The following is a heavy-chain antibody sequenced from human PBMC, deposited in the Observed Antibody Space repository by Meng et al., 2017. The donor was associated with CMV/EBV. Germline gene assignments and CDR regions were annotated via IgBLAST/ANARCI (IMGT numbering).Heavy chain of an antibody. J-gene: IGHJ4*02. CDR2: IYTDGSFT. D-gene: IGHD7-27*01. Sequence: GGCLVHRGGALRLACEDSGFTVSDYWMHWVRQVPGEGPVWVSRIYTDGSFTSYADSVKGRFTISRDNAKNTLYLHMHGLRVDDSAVYYCGRDLTGERDQWGQGTLVTVSS. CDR3: GRDLTGERDQ. CDR1: GFTVSDYW. V-gene: IGHV3-74*03.